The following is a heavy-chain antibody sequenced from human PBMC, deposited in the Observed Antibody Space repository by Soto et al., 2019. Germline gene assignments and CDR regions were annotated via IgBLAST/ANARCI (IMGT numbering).Heavy chain of an antibody. D-gene: IGHD3-3*01. V-gene: IGHV1-8*01. Sequence: ASVKVSCKASGYTFTSYDINWVRQATGQGLEWMGWMNPSSGNTGYAQKFQGRVTMTRNTSISTAYMELSSLRSEDTAVYYCARGTYYDFWSGLGLWVDDAFDIWGQGTMVTVSS. CDR3: ARGTYYDFWSGLGLWVDDAFDI. J-gene: IGHJ3*02. CDR2: MNPSSGNT. CDR1: GYTFTSYD.